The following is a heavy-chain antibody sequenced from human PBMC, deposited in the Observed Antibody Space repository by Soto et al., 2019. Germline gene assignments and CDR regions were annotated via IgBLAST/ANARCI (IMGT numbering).Heavy chain of an antibody. V-gene: IGHV4-4*07. Sequence: SETLSLTCTVSGGSISTYYWNWIRQPAGKRLEWLGRIYTSGYTKYNPSLKSRVTMSLDTSKRQFSLKLSSVTAADTAVYYCARETVAGTDNWFDPWGQGILVTVSS. D-gene: IGHD6-19*01. CDR2: IYTSGYT. J-gene: IGHJ5*02. CDR1: GGSISTYY. CDR3: ARETVAGTDNWFDP.